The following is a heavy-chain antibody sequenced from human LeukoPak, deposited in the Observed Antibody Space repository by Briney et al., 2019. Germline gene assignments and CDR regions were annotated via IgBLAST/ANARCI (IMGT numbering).Heavy chain of an antibody. CDR1: GFTFNSYG. CDR2: IWYDAGNK. Sequence: GGSLRLSCAASGFTFNSYGMHWVRQAPGKGLEWVALIWYDAGNKYYADSVKGRFTISRDNSQNTLYLQMNSLRAEDTAVYYCARVNTNYYVPVNYGMDVWGQGTTVTVSS. J-gene: IGHJ6*02. CDR3: ARVNTNYYVPVNYGMDV. V-gene: IGHV3-33*01. D-gene: IGHD3-16*01.